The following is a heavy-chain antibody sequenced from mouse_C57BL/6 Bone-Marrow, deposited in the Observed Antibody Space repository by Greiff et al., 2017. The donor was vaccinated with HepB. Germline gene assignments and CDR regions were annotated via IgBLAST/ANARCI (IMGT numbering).Heavy chain of an antibody. CDR2: INPGSGGT. CDR1: GYAFTNYL. V-gene: IGHV1-54*01. CDR3: ASLYYYGSSWFAY. Sequence: QVHVKQSGAELVRPGTSVKVSCKASGYAFTNYLIEWVKQRPGQGLEWIGVINPGSGGTNYNEKFKGKATLTADKSSSTAYMQLSSLTSEDSAVYFGASLYYYGSSWFAYWGQGTLVTVSA. J-gene: IGHJ3*01. D-gene: IGHD1-1*01.